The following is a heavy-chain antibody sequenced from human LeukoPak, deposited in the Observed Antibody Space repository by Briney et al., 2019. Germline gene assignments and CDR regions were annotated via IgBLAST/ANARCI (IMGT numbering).Heavy chain of an antibody. CDR2: LGVSVDTT. CDR3: AKDQGGSSYSFDY. V-gene: IGHV3-23*01. Sequence: PAGPLRLSCAVSGFTFRTYAMNWVRQAPAQGLEWVSTLGVSVDTTYYADAVKGQFTISRDNSKNTLYLQMDSLTAEDTAVYYCAKDQGGSSYSFDYWGRGTLVTVSS. D-gene: IGHD5-18*01. J-gene: IGHJ4*02. CDR1: GFTFRTYA.